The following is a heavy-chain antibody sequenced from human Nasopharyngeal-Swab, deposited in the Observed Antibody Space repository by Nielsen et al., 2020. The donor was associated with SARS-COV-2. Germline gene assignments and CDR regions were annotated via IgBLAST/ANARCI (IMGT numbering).Heavy chain of an antibody. V-gene: IGHV4-39*01. CDR3: VRSSSWYYFDY. D-gene: IGHD6-13*01. CDR1: GDPIAYSTFY. J-gene: IGHJ4*02. CDR2: IYYNGNT. Sequence: SETLSLTFTVSGDPIAYSTFYWGWIRQPPGKGLEWIGDIYYNGNTYQNPSLKSRLTISVDKSKNQFSLQLSSVTAADTAVYYCVRSSSWYYFDYWAQGTQVTVSS.